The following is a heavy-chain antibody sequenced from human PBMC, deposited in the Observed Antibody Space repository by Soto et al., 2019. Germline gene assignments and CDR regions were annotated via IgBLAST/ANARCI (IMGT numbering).Heavy chain of an antibody. J-gene: IGHJ5*02. D-gene: IGHD3-22*01. V-gene: IGHV2-5*01. CDR2: IHWNDDK. Sequence: ESGPTLGNPTQTLTLTCSFSGFSRSAYGVRVIWFRQPPGETLEWLALIHWNDDKRYSPYLKSRLTITKDTSKNQVVLTLTNLDPLDTGTYFCAHTKDSSGFLTSWGQGILVTVSS. CDR3: AHTKDSSGFLTS. CDR1: GFSRSAYGVR.